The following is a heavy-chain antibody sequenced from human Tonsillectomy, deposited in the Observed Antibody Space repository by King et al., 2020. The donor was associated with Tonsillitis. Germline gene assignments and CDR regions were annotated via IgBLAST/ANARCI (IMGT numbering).Heavy chain of an antibody. CDR1: GYTFTTYE. J-gene: IGHJ2*01. CDR3: ARGNDHLHGNLVRYFDL. Sequence: QLVQSGAEVKRPGASVKVSCQASGYTFTTYEINWVRQASGQGLEWLGWINPTSLNTGYAQKFQGRLTMTRNSSISTAYMELSSLSSEDKGGYYCARGNDHLHGNLVRYFDLWGRGTLVTVPS. D-gene: IGHD1-1*01. V-gene: IGHV1-8*01. CDR2: INPTSLNT.